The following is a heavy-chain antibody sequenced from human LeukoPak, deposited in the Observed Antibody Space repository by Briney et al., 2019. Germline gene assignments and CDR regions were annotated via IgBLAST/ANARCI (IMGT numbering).Heavy chain of an antibody. CDR1: GFSFSDYA. V-gene: IGHV3-23*01. J-gene: IGHJ4*02. Sequence: GGSLRLSCLVSGFSFSDYAMSWVRRAPGKGLEWVSAITGSGQTKYYTDSVKGRFTMSRDNAKNTLYLQMNSLRDEDTAEYFCAKESLVVIESYFDNWGQGTLVLVSS. D-gene: IGHD3-22*01. CDR2: ITGSGQTK. CDR3: AKESLVVIESYFDN.